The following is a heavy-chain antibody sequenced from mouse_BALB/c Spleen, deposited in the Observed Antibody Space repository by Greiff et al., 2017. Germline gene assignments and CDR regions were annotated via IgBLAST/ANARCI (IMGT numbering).Heavy chain of an antibody. CDR3: ARSSFPNLNWYFDV. CDR2: IDPANGNT. D-gene: IGHD4-1*01. Sequence: EVQLQQSGAELVKPGASVKLSCTASGFNIKDTYMHWVKQRPEQGLEWIGRIDPANGNTKYDPKFQGKATITADTSSNTAYLQLSSLTSEDTAVYYCARSSFPNLNWYFDVWGAGTTVTVSS. V-gene: IGHV14-3*02. CDR1: GFNIKDTY. J-gene: IGHJ1*01.